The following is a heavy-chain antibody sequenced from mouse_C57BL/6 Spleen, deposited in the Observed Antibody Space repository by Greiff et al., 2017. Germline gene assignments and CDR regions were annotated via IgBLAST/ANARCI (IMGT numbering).Heavy chain of an antibody. D-gene: IGHD2-4*01. CDR2: ISSGGDYI. Sequence: EVMLVESGEGLVKPGGSLKLSCAASGFTFSSYAMSWVRQTPEKRLEWVAYISSGGDYIYYADTVKGRFTISRDNARNTLYLQMSSLKSEDTAMYYCTRDRGDYDWFAYWGQGTLVTVSA. J-gene: IGHJ3*01. CDR3: TRDRGDYDWFAY. CDR1: GFTFSSYA. V-gene: IGHV5-9-1*02.